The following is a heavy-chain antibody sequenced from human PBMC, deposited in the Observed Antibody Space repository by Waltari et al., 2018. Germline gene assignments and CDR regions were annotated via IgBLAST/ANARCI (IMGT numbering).Heavy chain of an antibody. CDR1: GGSISSHY. CDR2: IYYSGST. CDR3: AREGGSSGYYYGPGYFQH. Sequence: QVQLQESGPGLVKPSETLSLTCTVSGGSISSHYWSWIRQPPGKGLEWIWYIYYSGSTNHNPSLKSRVTISVDTSKNQFSLKLSSVTAADTAVYYCAREGGSSGYYYGPGYFQHWGQGTLVTVSS. J-gene: IGHJ1*01. V-gene: IGHV4-59*11. D-gene: IGHD3-22*01.